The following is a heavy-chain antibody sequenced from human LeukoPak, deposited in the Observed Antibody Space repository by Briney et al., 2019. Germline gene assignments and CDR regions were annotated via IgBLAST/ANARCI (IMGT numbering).Heavy chain of an antibody. J-gene: IGHJ4*02. CDR1: GFTFSSYD. CDR3: ARVDYGEDYFDY. Sequence: GGSLRLSCAASGFTFSSYDMHWVRQATGKGLEWVSAIGTAGDTYYPGSVKGRFTISRENAKNSLYLQMNSLRAGDTAVYYCARVDYGEDYFDYWGQGTLVTVSS. V-gene: IGHV3-13*01. CDR2: IGTAGDT. D-gene: IGHD4-17*01.